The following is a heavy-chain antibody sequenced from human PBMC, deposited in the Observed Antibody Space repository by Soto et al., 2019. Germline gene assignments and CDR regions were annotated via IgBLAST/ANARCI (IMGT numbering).Heavy chain of an antibody. D-gene: IGHD3-3*01. J-gene: IGHJ5*02. CDR1: GFTFSSYA. CDR2: ISYDGSNK. Sequence: GGSLRLSCAASGFTFSSYAMHWVRQAPGKGLEWVAVISYDGSNKYYADSVKGRFTISRDNSKNTLYLQMNSLRAEDTAVYYCARDGLPYDFGNIIYGHNWFDPWGQGTLV. CDR3: ARDGLPYDFGNIIYGHNWFDP. V-gene: IGHV3-30-3*01.